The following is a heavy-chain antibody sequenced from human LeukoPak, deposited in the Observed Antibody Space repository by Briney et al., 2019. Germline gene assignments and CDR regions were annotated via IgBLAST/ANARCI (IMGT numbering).Heavy chain of an antibody. J-gene: IGHJ4*02. V-gene: IGHV4-30-4*01. CDR1: GGSISSGDYY. Sequence: SETLSLTCTVSGGSISSGDYYWSWIRQPPGKGLEWIGYIYYSGSTYYNPSLKSRVTISVDTSKNQFSLKLSSVTAADTAVYYCARSPYDSSGYYYGYFDYWGQGTLVTVSS. CDR3: ARSPYDSSGYYYGYFDY. D-gene: IGHD3-22*01. CDR2: IYYSGST.